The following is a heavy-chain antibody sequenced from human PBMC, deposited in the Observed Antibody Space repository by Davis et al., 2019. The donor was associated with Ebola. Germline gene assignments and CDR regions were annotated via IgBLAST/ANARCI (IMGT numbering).Heavy chain of an antibody. CDR1: GFTFSSYS. V-gene: IGHV3-48*01. Sequence: GGSLRLSCAASGFTFSSYSMNWVRQAPGKGLEWVSYITSSSSTMYYADSVKGRFTISRDNARNSLYLQMNSLRAEDTAVYYCARDRLVRFLQWPLGMDVWGQGITVTVSS. CDR2: ITSSSSTM. J-gene: IGHJ6*02. D-gene: IGHD3-3*01. CDR3: ARDRLVRFLQWPLGMDV.